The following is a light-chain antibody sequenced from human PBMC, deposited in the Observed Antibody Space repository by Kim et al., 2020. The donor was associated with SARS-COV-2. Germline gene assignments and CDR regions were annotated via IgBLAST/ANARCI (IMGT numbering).Light chain of an antibody. Sequence: SLSPGARATRSCRASQSVSSYLAWYQQKPGQAPRLLIYDASNRATGIPARFSGSGSGTDFTLTISSLEPEDFAVYYCQQRSNWLTFGGGTKVDIK. CDR1: QSVSSY. CDR3: QQRSNWLT. V-gene: IGKV3-11*01. CDR2: DAS. J-gene: IGKJ4*01.